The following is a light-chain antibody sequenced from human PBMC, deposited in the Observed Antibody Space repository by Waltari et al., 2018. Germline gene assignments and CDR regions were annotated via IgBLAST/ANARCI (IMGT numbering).Light chain of an antibody. Sequence: EMTQSQDSLPVSLGERATINCKSSQSVLYNFNNKNYLAWFQLKPGQPPKLLIRWASTREPGVPDRFSGSGSGTDFTLTISSLQTEDVAVYYCQQYLTLPYSFGQGTKLEIK. CDR3: QQYLTLPYS. CDR1: QSVLYNFNNKNY. J-gene: IGKJ2*03. CDR2: WAS. V-gene: IGKV4-1*01.